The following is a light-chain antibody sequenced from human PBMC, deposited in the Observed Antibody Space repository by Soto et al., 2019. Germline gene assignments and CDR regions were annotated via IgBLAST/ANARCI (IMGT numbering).Light chain of an antibody. CDR2: DAS. CDR1: QSVSRSY. J-gene: IGKJ2*01. V-gene: IGKV3-20*01. CDR3: QQYGGSPYT. Sequence: EIVLTQSPGTLSLSPGERATLSCRASQSVSRSYLAWYQQRPGQAPSLLIYDASSRATGIPDRFSGGGSGTDFTLTISRLEPEDFAVYYCQQYGGSPYTFGQGTKLEIK.